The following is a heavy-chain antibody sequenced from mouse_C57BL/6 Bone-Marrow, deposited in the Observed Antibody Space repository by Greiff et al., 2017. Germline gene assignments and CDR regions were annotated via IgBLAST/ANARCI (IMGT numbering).Heavy chain of an antibody. V-gene: IGHV1-61*01. Sequence: QVQLQQPGAELVRPGSSVKLSCKASGYTFTSYWMDWVKQRPGQGLEWIGNIYPSDSETHYNQKFKDKATLTVDKSSSTAYMQLSSLTSEDSAVYDCARSSYYGSRWYFDVWGTGTTVTVSS. CDR1: GYTFTSYW. CDR2: IYPSDSET. D-gene: IGHD1-1*01. CDR3: ARSSYYGSRWYFDV. J-gene: IGHJ1*03.